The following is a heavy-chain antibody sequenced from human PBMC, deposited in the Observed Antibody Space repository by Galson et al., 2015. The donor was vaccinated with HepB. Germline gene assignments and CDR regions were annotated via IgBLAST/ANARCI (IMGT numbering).Heavy chain of an antibody. J-gene: IGHJ6*02. Sequence: SLRLSCAASGFTFSSYWMNWVRQAPGKGLEWVAHINQDGSSKYYVDPVKGRFTISRDNAKDSVYLQVDSLRAEDTAVYYCARRISLVRGIITKPDYYYGMDVWGQGTTVTVAS. CDR3: ARRISLVRGIITKPDYYYGMDV. V-gene: IGHV3-7*03. D-gene: IGHD3-10*01. CDR1: GFTFSSYW. CDR2: INQDGSSK.